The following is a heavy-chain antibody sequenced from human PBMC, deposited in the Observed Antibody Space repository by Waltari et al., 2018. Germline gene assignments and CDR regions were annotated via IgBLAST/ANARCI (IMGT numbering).Heavy chain of an antibody. V-gene: IGHV3-23*01. D-gene: IGHD2-2*01. J-gene: IGHJ6*02. CDR3: AKDSIVVVPAAIYYYYGMDV. CDR2: ISGSGGST. Sequence: EVQLLESGGGLVQPGGSLRLSCAASGFTFSSYAMSWVRQAPGKGLEWVSAISGSGGSTYSAAAVKGRFTISRDNSKNTLYLQMNSLRAEDTAVYYCAKDSIVVVPAAIYYYYGMDVWGQGTTVTVSS. CDR1: GFTFSSYA.